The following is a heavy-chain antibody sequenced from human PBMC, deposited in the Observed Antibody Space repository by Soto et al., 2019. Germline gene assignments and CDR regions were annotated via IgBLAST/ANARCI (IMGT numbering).Heavy chain of an antibody. CDR3: ARPSTRYCEDSSHAFDI. D-gene: IGHD3-22*01. CDR2: MNPTSGNT. V-gene: IGHV1-8*01. CDR1: GYTVSSYD. J-gene: IGHJ3*02. Sequence: QGQLVQAGAGVKKPGASVKVSCKSAGYTVSSYDINWLRQAAGQVLEWMGWMNPTSGNTGSAQKFQGRVSMTRDSTLITAYLELSSLRPEDKAVSFCARPSTRYCEDSSHAFDIWGQGTVVTVSS.